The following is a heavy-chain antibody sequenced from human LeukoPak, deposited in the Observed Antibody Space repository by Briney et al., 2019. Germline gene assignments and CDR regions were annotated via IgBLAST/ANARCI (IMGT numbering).Heavy chain of an antibody. CDR1: GFTFSDYY. J-gene: IGHJ4*02. CDR3: HPLSYVSN. V-gene: IGHV3-74*01. CDR2: IKDDGTT. D-gene: IGHD3-22*01. Sequence: GGSLRLSCAASGFTFSDYYMSWIRQAPGKGLVWVALIKDDGTTNYADSVRGRFTASRDDAKNTVYLQMSSLRADDTAVYYCHPLSYVSNWGQGTLVTVSA.